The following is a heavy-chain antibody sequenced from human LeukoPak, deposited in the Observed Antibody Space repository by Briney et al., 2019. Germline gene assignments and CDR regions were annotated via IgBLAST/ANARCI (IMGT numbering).Heavy chain of an antibody. CDR3: ARDSDDSWSGYRYGMDV. Sequence: ASVKVSCKASGYTFTSYGISWVRQAPGQGLEWMGWISAYNGNTNYAQKLQGRVTMTTDTSTSTAYMELRSLRSDDTAVYYCARDSDDSWSGYRYGMDVWGQGTTVTVSS. CDR2: ISAYNGNT. CDR1: GYTFTSYG. D-gene: IGHD3-3*01. V-gene: IGHV1-18*01. J-gene: IGHJ6*02.